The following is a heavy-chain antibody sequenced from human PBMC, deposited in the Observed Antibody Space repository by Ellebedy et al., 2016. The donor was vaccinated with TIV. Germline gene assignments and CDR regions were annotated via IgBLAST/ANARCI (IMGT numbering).Heavy chain of an antibody. V-gene: IGHV4-34*01. D-gene: IGHD5-18*01. Sequence: SETLSLTXAVYGGSFSGYYWSWIRQPPGKGLEWIGEINHSGSTNYNPSLKSRVTISVDTSKNQFSLKLSSVTAADTAVYYCARERSATWIQLPSYYYYGMDVWGQGTTVTVSS. CDR3: ARERSATWIQLPSYYYYGMDV. CDR1: GGSFSGYY. CDR2: INHSGST. J-gene: IGHJ6*02.